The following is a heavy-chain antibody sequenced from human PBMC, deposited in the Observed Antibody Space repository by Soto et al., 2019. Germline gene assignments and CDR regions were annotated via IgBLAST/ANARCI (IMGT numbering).Heavy chain of an antibody. CDR1: GGSFSGYY. J-gene: IGHJ1*01. Sequence: SETLSLTCAVYGGSFSGYYWSWIRQPPGKGLEWIGEINHSGSTNYNPSLKSRVTISVDTSKNQFSLKLSSVTAADTAVYYCARGKYYYDSSAIFQHWCQGTLVTVSS. D-gene: IGHD3-22*01. CDR2: INHSGST. V-gene: IGHV4-34*01. CDR3: ARGKYYYDSSAIFQH.